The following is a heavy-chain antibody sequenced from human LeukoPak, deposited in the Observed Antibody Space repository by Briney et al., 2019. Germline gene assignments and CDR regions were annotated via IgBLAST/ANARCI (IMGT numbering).Heavy chain of an antibody. V-gene: IGHV4-4*02. CDR2: IYHSGST. J-gene: IGHJ3*02. Sequence: SGTLSLTCAVSGGSISSSNWWSWVRQPPGKGLEWIGEIYHSGSTNYNPSIKSRVTISVDRSKNQFSLKLSSVTAADTAVYYCARGDYYGSGSLISAEGAFDIWGQGTMVTVSS. D-gene: IGHD3-10*01. CDR1: GGSISSSNW. CDR3: ARGDYYGSGSLISAEGAFDI.